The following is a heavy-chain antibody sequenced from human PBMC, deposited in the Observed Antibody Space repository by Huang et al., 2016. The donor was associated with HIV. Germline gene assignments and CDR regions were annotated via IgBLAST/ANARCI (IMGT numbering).Heavy chain of an antibody. CDR3: AHSKVGTSSFDY. Sequence: QITLKESGPTLVKPTQTLTLTCTFSVFSRSPYGVGVGWIRQPPGKALEWLALIYWDDDKRYSPSLRRRLTITKDTSKTQVVLTMTNLDPVDTATYYCAHSKVGTSSFDYWGQGILVIVSS. CDR2: IYWDDDK. D-gene: IGHD1-26*01. CDR1: VFSRSPYGVG. V-gene: IGHV2-5*02. J-gene: IGHJ4*02.